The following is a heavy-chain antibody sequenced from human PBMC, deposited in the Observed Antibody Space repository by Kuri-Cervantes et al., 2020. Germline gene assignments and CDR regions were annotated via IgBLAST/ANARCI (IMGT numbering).Heavy chain of an antibody. V-gene: IGHV3-30*18. Sequence: GESLKISCAASGFTFSSYGMHWVRQAPGKGLEWVAVISYDGSNKYYADSVRGRFTISRDNSKNTLYLQTNSLRAEDTAVYYCAKDRGGQGGMDVWGQGTTVTVSS. CDR1: GFTFSSYG. CDR2: ISYDGSNK. CDR3: AKDRGGQGGMDV. D-gene: IGHD3-16*01. J-gene: IGHJ6*02.